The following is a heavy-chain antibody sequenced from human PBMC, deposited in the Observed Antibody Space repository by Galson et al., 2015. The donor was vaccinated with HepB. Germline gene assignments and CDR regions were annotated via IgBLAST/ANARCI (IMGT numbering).Heavy chain of an antibody. CDR3: AKDENYYDSSGPIGHDY. CDR1: GFIFGSYD. CDR2: IISSGGST. Sequence: SLRLSCAASGFIFGSYDMSWVRQAPGKGLEWVSAIISSGGSTYYADSVKGRFTISRDNSKNTLYLQMNSLRAEDTAVYYCAKDENYYDSSGPIGHDYWGQGTLVTVSS. D-gene: IGHD3-22*01. V-gene: IGHV3-23*01. J-gene: IGHJ4*02.